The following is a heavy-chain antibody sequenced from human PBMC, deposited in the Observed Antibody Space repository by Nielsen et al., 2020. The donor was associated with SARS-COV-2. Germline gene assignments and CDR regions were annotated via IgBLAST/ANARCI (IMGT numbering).Heavy chain of an antibody. CDR2: ITSDGSRT. J-gene: IGHJ6*02. Sequence: GGSLRLSCAASGFTFSSYWMHWVRQAPGKGLVWVSRITSDGSRTTYADSVQGRFTISRDNAKNTLYLQMNSLRAEDTAVYYCARHPVVVVPAAVSYYYYGMDVWGQGTTVTVSS. CDR1: GFTFSSYW. V-gene: IGHV3-74*01. CDR3: ARHPVVVVPAAVSYYYYGMDV. D-gene: IGHD2-2*01.